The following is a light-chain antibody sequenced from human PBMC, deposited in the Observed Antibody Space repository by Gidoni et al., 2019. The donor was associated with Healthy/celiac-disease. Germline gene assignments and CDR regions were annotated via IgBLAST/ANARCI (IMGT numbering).Light chain of an antibody. CDR2: SNN. CDR3: AAWDDSLNGVV. V-gene: IGLV1-44*01. J-gene: IGLJ2*01. CDR1: SSTIGSNT. Sequence: QSVLTQPPSASGTPGPRVTISCSGSSSTIGSNTVNWYQHLPGTAPNLTIVSNNQRPPGVPDRSSGSKLGTSASLAISGLQSEAEADYYCAAWDDSLNGVVFGGGTKLTVL.